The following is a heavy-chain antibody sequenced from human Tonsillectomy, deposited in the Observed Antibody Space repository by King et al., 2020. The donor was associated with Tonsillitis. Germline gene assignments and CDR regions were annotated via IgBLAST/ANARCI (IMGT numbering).Heavy chain of an antibody. D-gene: IGHD3-22*01. Sequence: QMQLVQSGAEVKKPGSSVKVSCKASGGTFSSYTISWVRQAPGQGLEWMGGIIPLFGTANYAQKCQGRVTITADESTRTAYMELSSLRSEDTAVYYWARQLSRGTMIVWHYFDYWGQGTLVTVSS. CDR3: ARQLSRGTMIVWHYFDY. CDR1: GGTFSSYT. J-gene: IGHJ4*02. CDR2: IIPLFGTA. V-gene: IGHV1-69*01.